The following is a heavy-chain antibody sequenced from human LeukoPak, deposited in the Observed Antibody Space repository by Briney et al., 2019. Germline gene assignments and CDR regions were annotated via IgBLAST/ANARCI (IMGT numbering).Heavy chain of an antibody. D-gene: IGHD3-10*01. J-gene: IGHJ4*02. Sequence: PGASVQVSCKASGYIFTGYYMHWVRQAPGQGLEWMGWINPNSGGTNYAQKFQGRVTMTRDTSISTAYMELSRLRSDDTAVYYCAREVRSMVRGVMPGDYWGQGTLVTVSS. CDR3: AREVRSMVRGVMPGDY. CDR2: INPNSGGT. CDR1: GYIFTGYY. V-gene: IGHV1-2*02.